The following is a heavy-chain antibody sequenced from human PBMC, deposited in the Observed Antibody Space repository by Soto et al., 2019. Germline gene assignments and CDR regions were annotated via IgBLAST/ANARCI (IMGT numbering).Heavy chain of an antibody. D-gene: IGHD6-19*01. J-gene: IGHJ4*02. V-gene: IGHV1-58*02. CDR1: GFTFTSSA. CDR3: AALHADSSGWYKDFDY. CDR2: IVVGSGNT. Sequence: SVKVSCKASGFTFTSSAMQWVRQARGQRLEWIGWIVVGSGNTNYAQKFQERVTITRDMSTSTAYMELSSLRSEDTAVYYCAALHADSSGWYKDFDYWGQGTLVTVSS.